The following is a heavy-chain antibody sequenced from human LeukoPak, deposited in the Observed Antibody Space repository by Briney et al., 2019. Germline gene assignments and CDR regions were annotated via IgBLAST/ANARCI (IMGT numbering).Heavy chain of an antibody. V-gene: IGHV1-8*01. D-gene: IGHD3-3*01. J-gene: IGHJ6*03. CDR2: MNPNSGNT. CDR3: TRGPYYDFWSGYLKALYYYYYMDV. CDR1: GYAFTSYD. Sequence: ASVKVSCKASGYAFTSYDINWVRHATGQGLEWMGWMNPNSGNTGYAQKFQGRVTMTRNTSISTAYMELSSLRSEDTAVYYCTRGPYYDFWSGYLKALYYYYYMDVWGKGTTVTASS.